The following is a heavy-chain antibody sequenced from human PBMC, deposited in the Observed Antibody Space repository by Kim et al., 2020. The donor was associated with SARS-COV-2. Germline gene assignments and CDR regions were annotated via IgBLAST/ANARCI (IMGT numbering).Heavy chain of an antibody. CDR3: AKGHKGHSSSWLLDY. J-gene: IGHJ4*02. D-gene: IGHD6-13*01. CDR1: GFTFSSYG. Sequence: GGSLRLSCAASGFTFSSYGMHWVRQAPGKGLEWVAVISYDGSNKYYADSVKGRFTISRDNSKNTLYLQMNSLRAEDTAVYYCAKGHKGHSSSWLLDYWGQGTLVTVSS. CDR2: ISYDGSNK. V-gene: IGHV3-30*18.